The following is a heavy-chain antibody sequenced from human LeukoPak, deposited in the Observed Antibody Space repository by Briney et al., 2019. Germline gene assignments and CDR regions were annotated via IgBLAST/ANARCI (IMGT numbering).Heavy chain of an antibody. V-gene: IGHV4-59*08. Sequence: PSETLSLTCTVSGGSISSYYWSWIRQPPGKGLEWIGYIYYSGSTNYNPSLKSRVTIAVDTSKDQFSLKLSSVNAADTGVYYCARRSSGWMYYFDYWGQGTLVTVSS. CDR1: GGSISSYY. J-gene: IGHJ4*02. CDR2: IYYSGST. CDR3: ARRSSGWMYYFDY. D-gene: IGHD6-19*01.